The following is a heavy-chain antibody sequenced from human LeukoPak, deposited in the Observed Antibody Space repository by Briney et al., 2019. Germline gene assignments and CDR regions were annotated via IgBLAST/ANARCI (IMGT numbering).Heavy chain of an antibody. V-gene: IGHV4-39*01. CDR3: ARNSSRDCSETKCYSGGWFDT. CDR1: GGSISGSSDY. D-gene: IGHD2-21*01. Sequence: SETLSLSCTVSGGSISGSSDYWVWIRQSPGKRLEWIGSIYFSGSTHYRPSLKSRLTMSVDTPKNQFSLQLSSVTAKDTAIYYCARNSSRDCSETKCYSGGWFDTWGQGMLVTVSS. J-gene: IGHJ5*02. CDR2: IYFSGST.